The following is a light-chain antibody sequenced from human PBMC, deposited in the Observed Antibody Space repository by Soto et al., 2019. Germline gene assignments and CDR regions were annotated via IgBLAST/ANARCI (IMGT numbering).Light chain of an antibody. CDR2: GAS. Sequence: EIVLTQSPATLSLSPGERATLSCRASQSVSSNLAWYQQKPGQAPRLLIYGASTRATGIPARFSGSGSGTEFTLTISSLQPEDFATYYCQQSYSTPSITFGQGTRLEIK. CDR1: QSVSSN. V-gene: IGKV3-15*01. CDR3: QQSYSTPSIT. J-gene: IGKJ5*01.